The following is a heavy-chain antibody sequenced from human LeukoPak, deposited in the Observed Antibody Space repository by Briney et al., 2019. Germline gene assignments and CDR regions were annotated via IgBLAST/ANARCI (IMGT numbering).Heavy chain of an antibody. J-gene: IGHJ4*02. CDR3: ARGHWLDSFDY. V-gene: IGHV3-7*01. CDR2: IKQDGSEK. D-gene: IGHD6-19*01. Sequence: PGGSLRLSCASSGFTFSRYWMSWVRQAPGKGLEWVANIKQDGSEKYYVDSVKDRFTISRDNPNNSLYLQMNSLRAEDTAVYYCARGHWLDSFDYWGQGTLVTVSS. CDR1: GFTFSRYW.